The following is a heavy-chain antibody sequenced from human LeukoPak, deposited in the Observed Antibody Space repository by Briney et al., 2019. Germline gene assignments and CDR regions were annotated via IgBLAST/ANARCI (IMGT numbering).Heavy chain of an antibody. CDR3: ARGREIWFGEPQGWFDP. V-gene: IGHV1-8*01. CDR1: GYTFTSYD. CDR2: MNPNSGNT. D-gene: IGHD3-10*01. J-gene: IGHJ5*02. Sequence: ASVKVSCKASGYTFTSYDINWVRQATGQGLEGMGWMNPNSGNTGYAQKFQGRVTMTRNTSISTAYMELSSLRSEDTAVYYCARGREIWFGEPQGWFDPWGQGTLVTVPS.